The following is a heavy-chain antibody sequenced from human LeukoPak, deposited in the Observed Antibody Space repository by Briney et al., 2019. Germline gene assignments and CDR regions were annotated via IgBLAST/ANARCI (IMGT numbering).Heavy chain of an antibody. CDR3: VSRYDFWSGYSHFDY. CDR2: INHSRST. V-gene: IGHV4-34*01. CDR1: GGSSSGYY. J-gene: IGHJ4*02. D-gene: IGHD3-3*01. Sequence: SETLSLTCVMYGGSSSGYYWSWIRQPPGKGLEWIGEINHSRSTNYNPSLKSRVTISVDTSKNQFSLKLSSVTAADTAVYYCVSRYDFWSGYSHFDYWGQGTLVTVSS.